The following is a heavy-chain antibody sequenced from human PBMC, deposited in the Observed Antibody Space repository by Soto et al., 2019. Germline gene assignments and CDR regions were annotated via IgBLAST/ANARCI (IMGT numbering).Heavy chain of an antibody. D-gene: IGHD3-3*01. V-gene: IGHV1-18*01. Sequence: QVQLVQSGAEVKKPGASVKVSCKASGYTFTSYGISWVRQAPGQGLEWMGWIRAYNGNTNYAQKLQGRVTMTTDTXXXXXXXXXXXXXXXXXXXXXXARDLPPEDYWGQGTLVTVS. J-gene: IGHJ4*02. CDR3: ARDLPPEDY. CDR1: GYTFTSYG. CDR2: IRAYNGNT.